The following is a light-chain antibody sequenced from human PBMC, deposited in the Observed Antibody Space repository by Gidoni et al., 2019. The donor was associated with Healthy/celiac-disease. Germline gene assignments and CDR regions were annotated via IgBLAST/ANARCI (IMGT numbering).Light chain of an antibody. J-gene: IGKJ5*01. CDR1: QSVSSSY. Sequence: EKVLTQSSGTPPSSPGETATRSCRASQSVSSSYLAWYQQKPGQAPRLLISGAFSRATGIPDRFSGSGSGTDFTLTISRLEPGEFVVYYSPQYGSSTPITFGQGTRLEIK. V-gene: IGKV3-20*01. CDR2: GAF. CDR3: PQYGSSTPIT.